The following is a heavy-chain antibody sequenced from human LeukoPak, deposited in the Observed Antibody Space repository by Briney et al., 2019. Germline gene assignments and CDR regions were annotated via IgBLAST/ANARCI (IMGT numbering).Heavy chain of an antibody. CDR3: ATTPPVADYYYYMDV. CDR2: FDPEDGET. V-gene: IGHV1-24*01. CDR1: GYTLTELS. D-gene: IGHD4-23*01. Sequence: GASVKVSCKVSGYTLTELSMHWVRQAPGKGREWMGGFDPEDGETIYAQKFQGRVTMTEDTSTDTAYMELSSLRSEDTAVYYCATTPPVADYYYYMDVWGKGTTVTVS. J-gene: IGHJ6*03.